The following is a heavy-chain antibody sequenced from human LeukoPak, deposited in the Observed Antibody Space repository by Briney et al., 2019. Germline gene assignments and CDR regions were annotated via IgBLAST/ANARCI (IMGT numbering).Heavy chain of an antibody. Sequence: SVKVSCKASGGTFSSYAISWVRQAPGQGLEWMGGIIPIFGTANYAQKFQGSVTITADESTSTAYMELSSLRSEDTAVYYCARILRSARDAFDIWGQGTMVTVSS. D-gene: IGHD4-17*01. J-gene: IGHJ3*02. CDR1: GGTFSSYA. CDR2: IIPIFGTA. CDR3: ARILRSARDAFDI. V-gene: IGHV1-69*01.